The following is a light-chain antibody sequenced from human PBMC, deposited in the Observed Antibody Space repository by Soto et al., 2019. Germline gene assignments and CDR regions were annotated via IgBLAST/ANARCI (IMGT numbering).Light chain of an antibody. CDR1: SSDVGCYNY. CDR3: CSYAGSYTYVV. V-gene: IGLV2-11*01. CDR2: DVS. J-gene: IGLJ2*01. Sequence: QSALTQPRSVSGSPGHAVTLSFTGTSSDVGCYNYVSWYQQHPVKAPKLMIYDVSKRPSGVPDRFSGSKSGNTASLTISGLQAEDEADYYCCSYAGSYTYVVFGGGTQLTVL.